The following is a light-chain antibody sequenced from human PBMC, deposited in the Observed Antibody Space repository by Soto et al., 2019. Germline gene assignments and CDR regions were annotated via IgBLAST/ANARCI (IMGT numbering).Light chain of an antibody. V-gene: IGKV3-15*01. J-gene: IGKJ1*01. CDR2: GAS. CDR1: QSVSSN. Sequence: EIVMTQSPATLSVSPGERATLSCRASQSVSSNLAWYQQKSGQAPRLLIYGASTRATGIPARFSGSGSGTAFTLAISSLQSEDFAVYYCQQYNNWPPWTFGQGPKVEIK. CDR3: QQYNNWPPWT.